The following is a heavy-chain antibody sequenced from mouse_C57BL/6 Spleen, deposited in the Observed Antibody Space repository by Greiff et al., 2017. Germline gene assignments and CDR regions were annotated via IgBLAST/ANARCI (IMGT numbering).Heavy chain of an antibody. Sequence: DVKLVESEGGLVQPGSSLKLSCTASGFSFSDYYIAWVRQVPEKGLEWVANINYDGSSTYYLDSLKSRFIISRDNAKNILYLQMSSLKSEDTATYYCAIAYSNYFDYWGQGTTLTVSS. CDR2: INYDGSST. J-gene: IGHJ2*01. D-gene: IGHD2-5*01. V-gene: IGHV5-16*01. CDR3: AIAYSNYFDY. CDR1: GFSFSDYY.